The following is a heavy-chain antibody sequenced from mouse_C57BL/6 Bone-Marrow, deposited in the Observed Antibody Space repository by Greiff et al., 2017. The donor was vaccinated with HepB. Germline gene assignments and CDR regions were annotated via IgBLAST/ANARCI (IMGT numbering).Heavy chain of an antibody. V-gene: IGHV5-9-1*02. CDR3: TRAGYDGSSFVWYFDV. CDR1: GFTFSSYA. D-gene: IGHD1-1*01. J-gene: IGHJ1*03. CDR2: ISSGGDYI. Sequence: EVKLVESGAGLVKPGGSLKLSCAASGFTFSSYAMSWVRQTPEQRLEWVAYISSGGDYIYYADTVKGRITLSRDNARNTLYLQLSSLKSEDTAMYYCTRAGYDGSSFVWYFDVWGTGTTVTVSS.